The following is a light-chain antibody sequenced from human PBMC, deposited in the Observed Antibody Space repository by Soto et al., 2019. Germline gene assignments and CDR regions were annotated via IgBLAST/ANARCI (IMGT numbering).Light chain of an antibody. V-gene: IGKV1-39*01. J-gene: IGKJ1*01. Sequence: DIQMTQSPSSLSASIGDRVTITCRASQNIRNYLNWYQQKSGKAPKLLIYGASTLQSGVPPRYSGSGSGTDFTLTISTLEPEDFAVYYCEQYGSSPRTFGQGTKVDIK. CDR3: EQYGSSPRT. CDR1: QNIRNY. CDR2: GAS.